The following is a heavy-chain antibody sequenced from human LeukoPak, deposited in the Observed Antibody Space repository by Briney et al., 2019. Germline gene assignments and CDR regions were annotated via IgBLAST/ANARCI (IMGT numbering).Heavy chain of an antibody. CDR1: GLSFTNFW. CDR3: ARGDAFSGDH. V-gene: IGHV3-7*04. J-gene: IGHJ4*02. CDR2: IHPEGNEK. Sequence: GWSLRLSCAVSGLSFTNFWMSWVRQAPGRGLEWVANIHPEGNEKYHVESVKGRFTISRDNTKNLLFLQMNGLRVEDTAVYYCARGDAFSGDHWGQGTLVTVSS.